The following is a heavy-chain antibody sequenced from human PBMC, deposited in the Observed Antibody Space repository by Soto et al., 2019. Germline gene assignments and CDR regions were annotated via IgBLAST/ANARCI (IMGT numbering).Heavy chain of an antibody. CDR2: IYYSGST. J-gene: IGHJ4*02. CDR3: ARFGVGTTRNPTFDY. CDR1: GGSTRRYY. D-gene: IGHD1-26*01. Sequence: SETLSLTCTVSGGSTRRYYWSWIRQPPGQGLEWIGHIYYSGSTSYSPSLRSRVTISVDTSNNQFSLKLSSVTAADTAVYYCARFGVGTTRNPTFDYWGQGALVTVSS. V-gene: IGHV4-59*01.